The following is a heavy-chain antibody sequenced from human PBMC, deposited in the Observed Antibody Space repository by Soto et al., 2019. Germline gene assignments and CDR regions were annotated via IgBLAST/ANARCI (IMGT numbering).Heavy chain of an antibody. CDR2: IIPIIGVT. D-gene: IGHD3-16*01. CDR3: ARESLGATGDNH. CDR1: GDTFNSYV. J-gene: IGHJ5*02. V-gene: IGHV1-69*17. Sequence: QVQLVQSGAEVKRPGSSVKVSCESSGDTFNSYVISWVRQAPGQGLEWMGGIIPIIGVTHYAQKFQGRVPISPLSSTGTAYMELTNLGFEDTALYYCARESLGATGDNHWGQGTLVTVSS.